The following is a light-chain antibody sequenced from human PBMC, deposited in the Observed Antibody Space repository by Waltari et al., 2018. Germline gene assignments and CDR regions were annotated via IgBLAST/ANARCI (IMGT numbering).Light chain of an antibody. CDR2: AAS. V-gene: IGKV3-20*01. Sequence: EVVLTQSPATLSLSPGERATLSCRASQSVPNRNSAWYQQKPGQAPRLLIYAASTRATGIPDRFSGSGSGTDFTLTISRLEPEDFAVYYCQQYDELSVTFGGGTKVDIK. CDR1: QSVPNRN. CDR3: QQYDELSVT. J-gene: IGKJ4*01.